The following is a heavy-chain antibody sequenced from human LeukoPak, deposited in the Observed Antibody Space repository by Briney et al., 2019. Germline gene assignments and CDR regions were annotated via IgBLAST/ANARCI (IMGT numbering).Heavy chain of an antibody. D-gene: IGHD3-10*01. Sequence: PSETLSLTCAVYGGSLSGYYWSWIRQPPGKGLEWIGEINHSGSTNYNPSLKSRVTISVDTSKNQFSLKLSSVTAADTAVYYCARGAPARYYYGSGSYYPHDYWGQGTLVTVSS. CDR1: GGSLSGYY. CDR2: INHSGST. CDR3: ARGAPARYYYGSGSYYPHDY. J-gene: IGHJ4*02. V-gene: IGHV4-34*01.